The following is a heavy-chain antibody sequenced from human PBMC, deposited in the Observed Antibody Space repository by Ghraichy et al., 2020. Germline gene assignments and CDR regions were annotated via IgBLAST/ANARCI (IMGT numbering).Heavy chain of an antibody. V-gene: IGHV3-23*01. CDR3: AKDRGGYCTSTSCSIWFDP. CDR1: GFTFSSYA. J-gene: IGHJ5*02. CDR2: ISGGGDGT. D-gene: IGHD2-2*01. Sequence: GESLNISCAASGFTFSSYAMTWVRQAPGKGLEWVSAISGGGDGTYYADSVKGRFSISRDNSKNTLYLQMNSLRTEDTAVYYCAKDRGGYCTSTSCSIWFDPWGQGTLVTVSS.